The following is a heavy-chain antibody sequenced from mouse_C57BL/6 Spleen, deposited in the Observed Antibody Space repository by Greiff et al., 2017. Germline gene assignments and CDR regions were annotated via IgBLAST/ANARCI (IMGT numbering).Heavy chain of an antibody. CDR2: IYPGDGDT. CDR3: ARGGIYYYGSSLDY. D-gene: IGHD1-1*01. V-gene: IGHV1-82*01. CDR1: GYAFSSSW. Sequence: VQLQESGPELVKPGASVKISCKASGYAFSSSWMNWVKQRPGKGLEWIGRIYPGDGDTNYNGKFKGKATLTADKSSSTAYMRLSSLTSEDSAVYFCARGGIYYYGSSLDYWGQGTTLTVSS. J-gene: IGHJ2*01.